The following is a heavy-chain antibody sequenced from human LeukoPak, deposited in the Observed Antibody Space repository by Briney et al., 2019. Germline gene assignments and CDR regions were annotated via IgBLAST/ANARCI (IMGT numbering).Heavy chain of an antibody. CDR2: IYYSGST. Sequence: SETLSLTCTVSGGSISSYYWSWIRQPPGKGLEWIGYIYYSGSTNYNPSLRSRVTISVDTSKNQFSLKLSSVTAADTAVYYCASNSGSYYPYYYYYYMDVWGKGTTVTVSS. CDR3: ASNSGSYYPYYYYYYMDV. D-gene: IGHD1-26*01. J-gene: IGHJ6*03. CDR1: GGSISSYY. V-gene: IGHV4-59*08.